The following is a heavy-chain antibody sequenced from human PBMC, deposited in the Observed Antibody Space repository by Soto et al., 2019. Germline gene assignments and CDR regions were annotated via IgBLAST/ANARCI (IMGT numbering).Heavy chain of an antibody. D-gene: IGHD3-16*01. CDR3: ASGGNWFDP. V-gene: IGHV4-61*08. CDR2: IYYTGNI. Sequence: SETLSLTCTVSGGSISSGDYYWNWIRQPPGKGLEWIGYIYYTGNINYNPPLKSRVTISIDTSKNQFSLTLKSVTAADTAVYYCASGGNWFDPWGQGVLVTVSS. CDR1: GGSISSGDYY. J-gene: IGHJ5*02.